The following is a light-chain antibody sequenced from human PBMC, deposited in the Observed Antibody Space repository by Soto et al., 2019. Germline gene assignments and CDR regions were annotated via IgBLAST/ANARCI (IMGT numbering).Light chain of an antibody. J-gene: IGLJ2*01. V-gene: IGLV3-21*04. CDR1: NIGSKS. CDR2: YDS. CDR3: QVWDSSSDHLV. Sequence: SYELTQPPSVSVAPGKTARITCGGNNIGSKSVHGYQQKPGQAPVLVIYYDSDRPSGIPERFSGSNSGNTATLTISRVEAGDEADYYCQVWDSSSDHLVFGGGTKVTVL.